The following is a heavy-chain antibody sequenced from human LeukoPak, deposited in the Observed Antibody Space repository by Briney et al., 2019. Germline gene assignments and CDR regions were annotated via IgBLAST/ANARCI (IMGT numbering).Heavy chain of an antibody. CDR3: ARRFMGEVYASYYYCYMDV. J-gene: IGHJ6*03. CDR1: GGSISSSSYY. CDR2: IYYSGST. V-gene: IGHV4-39*01. Sequence: SETLSLTCTVSGGSISSSSYYWGWIRQPPGKGLEWIGSIYYSGSTYYNPSLKSRVTISVDTSKNQFSLKLSSVTAADTAVYYCARRFMGEVYASYYYCYMDVWGKGTTVTVSS. D-gene: IGHD2-8*01.